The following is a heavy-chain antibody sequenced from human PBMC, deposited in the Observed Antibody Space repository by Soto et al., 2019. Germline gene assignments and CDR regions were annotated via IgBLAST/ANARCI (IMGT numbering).Heavy chain of an antibody. CDR3: ARDRYGDYSFDS. V-gene: IGHV3-48*01. CDR1: GFTFSSYG. Sequence: EVQLVESGGCLVQPGGSLRLSCAASGFTFSSYGMNWVRQAPGKGLEWVSYISGSNSTTYYADSMKGRFSISRDNGKNSLYLQMNSLRAEDTAVYYCARDRYGDYSFDSWGQGTLVTVSS. CDR2: ISGSNSTT. J-gene: IGHJ4*02. D-gene: IGHD4-17*01.